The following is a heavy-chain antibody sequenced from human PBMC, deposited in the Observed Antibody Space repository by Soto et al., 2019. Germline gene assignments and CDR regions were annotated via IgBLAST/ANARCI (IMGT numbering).Heavy chain of an antibody. CDR2: ISAYNGNT. D-gene: IGHD6-13*01. Sequence: ASVKVSCKASGYTFASYGISWVRQAPGQGLEWMGWISAYNGNTNYAQKLQGRATMTTDTSTSTAYMELRSLRSDDTAVYYCARQGIAAAGNPNYYYYYGMDVWGQGTTVTVSS. CDR1: GYTFASYG. CDR3: ARQGIAAAGNPNYYYYYGMDV. J-gene: IGHJ6*02. V-gene: IGHV1-18*01.